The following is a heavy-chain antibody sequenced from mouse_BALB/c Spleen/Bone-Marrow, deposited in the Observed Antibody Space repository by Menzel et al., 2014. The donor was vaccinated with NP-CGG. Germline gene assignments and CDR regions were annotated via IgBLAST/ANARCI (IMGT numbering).Heavy chain of an antibody. Sequence: VQLVESGPGLVAPSQSLSITCTVSGFSLTNYGVHWVRQPPGKGLEWLGVIWAGGSTNYNSALMSRLTISKGNSKSQVFLKMSSLQTDDTAMYYCASYYRYDGAYWGQGTLVTVSA. CDR1: GFSLTNYG. J-gene: IGHJ3*01. V-gene: IGHV2-9*02. CDR3: ASYYRYDGAY. CDR2: IWAGGST. D-gene: IGHD2-14*01.